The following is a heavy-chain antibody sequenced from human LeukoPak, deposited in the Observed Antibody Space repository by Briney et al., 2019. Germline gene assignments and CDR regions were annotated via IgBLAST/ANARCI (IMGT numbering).Heavy chain of an antibody. J-gene: IGHJ4*02. D-gene: IGHD5-24*01. V-gene: IGHV4-61*02. Sequence: SETLSLTCTVSGNSISSGDNYWSWIRQPAGKGLGWIGRIYTSGSTNYNPSLKSRVTISGDTSKNQFSLKLSSVTAADTAVYYCARHAYRDYFDYWGQGTLVTVSS. CDR1: GNSISSGDNY. CDR2: IYTSGST. CDR3: ARHAYRDYFDY.